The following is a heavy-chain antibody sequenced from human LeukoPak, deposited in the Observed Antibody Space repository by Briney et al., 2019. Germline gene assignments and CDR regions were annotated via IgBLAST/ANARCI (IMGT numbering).Heavy chain of an antibody. CDR3: ARHERWFGEPKGGWFDP. CDR1: GYSFTDYW. J-gene: IGHJ5*02. V-gene: IGHV5-51*01. Sequence: PGESLKISCKGSGYSFTDYWIGWVRQMPGKGLEWMGIIYGGDSDTRYRPSFQGQVTISADKSISTAYLHWSSLKASDTAMYYCARHERWFGEPKGGWFDPWGQGTLVTVSS. D-gene: IGHD3-10*01. CDR2: IYGGDSDT.